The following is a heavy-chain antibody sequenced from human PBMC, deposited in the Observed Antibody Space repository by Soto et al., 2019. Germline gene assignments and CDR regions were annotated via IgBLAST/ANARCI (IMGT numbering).Heavy chain of an antibody. CDR3: AAGPPLQLELWFDP. CDR1: GFTFTSSA. CDR2: IVVGSGNT. D-gene: IGHD1-1*01. Sequence: QMQLVQSGPEVKKPGTSVKVPCKASGFTFTSSAVQWVRQARGQRLEWIGWIVVGSGNTNYAQKFQERVTITRDMSTSTAYMELSSLRSEDTAVYYCAAGPPLQLELWFDPWGQGTLVTVSS. J-gene: IGHJ5*02. V-gene: IGHV1-58*01.